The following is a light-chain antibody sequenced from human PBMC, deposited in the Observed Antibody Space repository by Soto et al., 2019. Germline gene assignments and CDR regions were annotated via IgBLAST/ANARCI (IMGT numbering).Light chain of an antibody. CDR3: QHYSTWLWT. J-gene: IGKJ1*01. CDR2: AAS. V-gene: IGKV3-15*01. CDR1: QSVSSK. Sequence: EIVMTQSPATLSVSPGERATLSCRATQSVSSKLAWYQQKTGQGRRLLIYAASTRATGIPARFSGSGSGTEFTLTISSLQSEEYAVDYCQHYSTWLWTVEQGTKVEI.